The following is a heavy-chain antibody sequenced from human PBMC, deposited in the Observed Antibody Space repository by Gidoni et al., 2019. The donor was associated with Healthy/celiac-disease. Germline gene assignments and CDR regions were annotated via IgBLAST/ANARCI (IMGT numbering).Heavy chain of an antibody. D-gene: IGHD1-1*01. J-gene: IGHJ4*02. Sequence: EVQLLESGGGLVQPGGSLRLSCAASGLPFSSYAMHWVRQAPGKGLEWVSSISGSGGSTYYADSVKGRFTISRDNSKNTLYLQMNSLRAEDTAVYYCAKRYNWNGHFDYWGQGTLVTVSS. V-gene: IGHV3-23*01. CDR3: AKRYNWNGHFDY. CDR1: GLPFSSYA. CDR2: ISGSGGST.